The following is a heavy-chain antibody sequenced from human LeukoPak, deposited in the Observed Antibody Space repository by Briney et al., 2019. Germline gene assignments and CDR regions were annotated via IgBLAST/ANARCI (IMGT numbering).Heavy chain of an antibody. CDR1: GFAFSTYW. D-gene: IGHD1-26*01. V-gene: IGHV3-7*01. CDR2: INQDGRHR. Sequence: GGSLRHSCVASGFAFSTYWMTWVRQAPGKGLEWVANINQDGRHRYFVNSVEGRFSISRDNAKNSLYLQIDSLRADDTAVYYCARGGRGWFDPWGQGTLVTVSS. CDR3: ARGGRGWFDP. J-gene: IGHJ5*02.